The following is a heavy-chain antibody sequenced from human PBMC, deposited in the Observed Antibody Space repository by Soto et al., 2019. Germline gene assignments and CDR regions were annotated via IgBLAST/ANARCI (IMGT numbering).Heavy chain of an antibody. D-gene: IGHD6-13*01. CDR1: TDSSSFTNSY. CDR2: SSYNGGT. V-gene: IGHV4-39*07. CDR3: ARDRRSAHGTRGSIDP. J-gene: IGHJ5*02. Sequence: QLQLQESGPGLVKPSETLSLTCTVSTDSSSFTNSYWGWIRQPPGKGLQWIGSSSYNGGTFYNPSLKGRVVISFDTSKKQFSLKLTSVTAADTAVYYCARDRRSAHGTRGSIDPWGQGTMVTVSA.